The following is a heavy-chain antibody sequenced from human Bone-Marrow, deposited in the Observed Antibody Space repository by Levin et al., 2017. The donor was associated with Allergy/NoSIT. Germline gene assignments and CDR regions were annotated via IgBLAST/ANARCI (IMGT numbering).Heavy chain of an antibody. J-gene: IGHJ5*02. V-gene: IGHV5-51*01. CDR1: GYRFRSCW. CDR2: IFPGDSDT. D-gene: IGHD3-16*01. Sequence: TAGGSLRLSCKASGYRFRSCWIGWVRQMPGKSLEWVGVIFPGDSDTRYNPSFRGQVTMSVDTSVNTAYLQWSSLKAADSGMFYCAAQCYGSSFDPWGQGTLVTVSS. CDR3: AAQCYGSSFDP.